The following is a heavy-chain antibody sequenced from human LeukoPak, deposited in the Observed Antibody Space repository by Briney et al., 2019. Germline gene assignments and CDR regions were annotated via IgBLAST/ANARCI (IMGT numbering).Heavy chain of an antibody. J-gene: IGHJ4*02. CDR3: AKDRAGLGDYFDY. CDR2: ISASGGST. V-gene: IGHV3-23*01. Sequence: GGSLRLSCAASGFTFSSSAMSWVRQVPGKGLEWVSGISASGGSTSYADSVRGRFTISRDNSKNTLYVQMNSLRAEDTAVYYCAKDRAGLGDYFDYWGQGTLVTVSS. D-gene: IGHD3-22*01. CDR1: GFTFSSSA.